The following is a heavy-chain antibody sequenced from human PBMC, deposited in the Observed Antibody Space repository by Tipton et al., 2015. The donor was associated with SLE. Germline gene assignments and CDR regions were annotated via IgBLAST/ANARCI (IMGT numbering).Heavy chain of an antibody. J-gene: IGHJ6*03. V-gene: IGHV4-59*01. CDR1: GGSITSYY. Sequence: LRLSCTVSGGSITSYYWSWIRQPPGKGLEWIGYIYYSGSTNYNPSLKRRVTISVDTPKNQFSLKLNSVTAADTAVYYCARTDYDFWSGVYRVYYYMDVWGKGTTVTVSS. CDR3: ARTDYDFWSGVYRVYYYMDV. D-gene: IGHD3-3*01. CDR2: IYYSGST.